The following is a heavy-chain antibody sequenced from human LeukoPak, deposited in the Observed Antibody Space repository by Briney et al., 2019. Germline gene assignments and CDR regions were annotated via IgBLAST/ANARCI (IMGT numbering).Heavy chain of an antibody. Sequence: ASVKVSCKASGYTFTGYYMHWVRQAPGQGLEWMGWINPNSGGTNYAQKFQGRVTMTRDTSISTAYMELSRLRSDDTAVYYCARDLGGSYSLTGGWFDPWGQGTLVTVSS. V-gene: IGHV1-2*02. D-gene: IGHD1-26*01. CDR1: GYTFTGYY. J-gene: IGHJ5*02. CDR2: INPNSGGT. CDR3: ARDLGGSYSLTGGWFDP.